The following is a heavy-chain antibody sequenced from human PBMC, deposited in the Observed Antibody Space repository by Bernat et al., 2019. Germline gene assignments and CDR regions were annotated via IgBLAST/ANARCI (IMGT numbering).Heavy chain of an antibody. CDR1: GGTFSSFA. V-gene: IGHV1-69*01. Sequence: QVQLVQSGAEVKKPGSSVKVSCKASGGTFSSFAISWVRQAPGQGLEWMGGIIPIFGTANYAQKFQGRVTITADESTSTAYMELSSLRSEDTAVYYCAREGYSGYEDHDAFDIWGQGTMVTVSS. D-gene: IGHD5-12*01. CDR2: IIPIFGTA. CDR3: AREGYSGYEDHDAFDI. J-gene: IGHJ3*02.